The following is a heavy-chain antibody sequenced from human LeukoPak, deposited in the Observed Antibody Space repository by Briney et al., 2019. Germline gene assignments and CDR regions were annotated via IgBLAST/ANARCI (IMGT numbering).Heavy chain of an antibody. CDR3: ATRGRSSSGHGFSLDC. J-gene: IGHJ4*02. D-gene: IGHD6-6*01. Sequence: ETLSLTCDVYGGSFSGYYWSWIRQPPGKGLEWVSLIYSGGGTYYADSVKGRFTISRDNSKNTLYLQMNSLRAEDTAVYYCATRGRSSSGHGFSLDCWGQGTLVTVSS. CDR1: GGSFSGYY. V-gene: IGHV3-66*01. CDR2: IYSGGGT.